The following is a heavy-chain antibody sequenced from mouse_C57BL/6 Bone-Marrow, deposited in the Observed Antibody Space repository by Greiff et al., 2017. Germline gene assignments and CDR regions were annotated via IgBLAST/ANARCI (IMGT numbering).Heavy chain of an antibody. D-gene: IGHD1-1*01. CDR3: ARGRGGDY. J-gene: IGHJ4*01. Sequence: DVMLVESGGGLVKPGGSLKLSCAASGFTFSSYAMSWVRQTPEKRLEWVATISDGGSYTYYPDNVKGRFTISRDNAKNNLYLQMSHLKSEDTAMYYCARGRGGDYWGQGTSVTVSS. CDR1: GFTFSSYA. CDR2: ISDGGSYT. V-gene: IGHV5-4*03.